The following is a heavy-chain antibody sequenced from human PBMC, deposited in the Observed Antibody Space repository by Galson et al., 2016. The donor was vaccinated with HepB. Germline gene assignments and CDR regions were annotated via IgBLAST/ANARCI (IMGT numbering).Heavy chain of an antibody. CDR1: GVALDESA. J-gene: IGHJ3*02. Sequence: SLRHPRAVSGVALDESALHCVPQAAGKGLEWVSGTSWNIGSIGYADSVKGRFTISRDNDKNSLHLQMNILRAEDTALYYCARGRGSNWRDAFDIWGQGTMVTVSS. CDR3: ARGRGSNWRDAFDI. V-gene: IGHV3-9*01. D-gene: IGHD6-13*01. CDR2: TSWNIGSI.